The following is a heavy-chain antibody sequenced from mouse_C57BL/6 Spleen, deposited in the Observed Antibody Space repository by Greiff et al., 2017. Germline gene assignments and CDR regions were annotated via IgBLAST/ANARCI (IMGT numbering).Heavy chain of an antibody. V-gene: IGHV1-19*01. D-gene: IGHD1-1*01. CDR3: AIQATVVAKYYAMDY. CDR1: GYTFTDYC. J-gene: IGHJ4*01. Sequence: VQLQQSGPVLVKPGASVKMSCKASGYTFTDYCMNWVKQSHGKSLEWIGVINPYNGGTSYNQKFKGKATLTVDKSSSTAYMELNSLTSEDSSVYYGAIQATVVAKYYAMDYWGQGTSVTVSS. CDR2: INPYNGGT.